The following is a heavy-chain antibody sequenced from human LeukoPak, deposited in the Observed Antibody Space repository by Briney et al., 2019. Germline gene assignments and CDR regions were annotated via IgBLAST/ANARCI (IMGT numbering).Heavy chain of an antibody. Sequence: PGGSLRLSCAASGFTFSSYEMNWVRQAPGKGLEWVSYIRSSSSYTNYADSVKGRFTISRDNAKNSLYLQMNSLRAEDTAVYYCARGYYDNSGYYFPFDFWGQGTLVTVSS. J-gene: IGHJ4*02. CDR3: ARGYYDNSGYYFPFDF. CDR2: IRSSSSYT. V-gene: IGHV3-21*05. D-gene: IGHD3-22*01. CDR1: GFTFSSYE.